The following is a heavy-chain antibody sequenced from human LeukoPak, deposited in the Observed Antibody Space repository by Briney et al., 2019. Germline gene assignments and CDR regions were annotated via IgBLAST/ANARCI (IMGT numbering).Heavy chain of an antibody. J-gene: IGHJ4*02. CDR2: INSRSDTI. Sequence: GSLRLSCEAPGFTFRTSSMNWVRQAPGRGLEWVSYINSRSDTIYYADSVKGRFTISRENAKNSLYMQMTSLRDDDTAMYYCARDSAPITMVVEVPAGFDYWGQGTQVTVSS. D-gene: IGHD3-22*01. CDR1: GFTFRTSS. V-gene: IGHV3-48*02. CDR3: ARDSAPITMVVEVPAGFDY.